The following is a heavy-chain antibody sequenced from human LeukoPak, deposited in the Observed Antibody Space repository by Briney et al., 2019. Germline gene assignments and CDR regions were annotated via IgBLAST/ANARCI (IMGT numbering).Heavy chain of an antibody. CDR1: GGSISSSSYY. CDR3: ARDWGP. J-gene: IGHJ4*02. V-gene: IGHV4-61*01. Sequence: SETLSLTCTVSGGSISSSSYYWGWIRQPPGKGLEWIGYIYYSGSTNYNPSLKSRVTISVDTSKNQFSLKLSSVTAADTAVYYCARDWGPWGQGTLVTVSS. D-gene: IGHD7-27*01. CDR2: IYYSGST.